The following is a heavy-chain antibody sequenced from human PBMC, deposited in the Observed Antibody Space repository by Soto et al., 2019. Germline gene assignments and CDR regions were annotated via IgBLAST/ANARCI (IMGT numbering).Heavy chain of an antibody. CDR2: VYYSGST. CDR1: GGSINSGTYY. D-gene: IGHD3-10*01. J-gene: IGHJ5*02. CDR3: ARDASGTYDKVQFDP. V-gene: IGHV4-31*03. Sequence: QVQLQESGPGLVKPSQTLSLTCTVSGGSINSGTYYWSWIRQHPGKGLEWIGYVYYSGSTYYNPSLKSRVTISIDTSKNQFSLKLNSVTAADTAVYYCARDASGTYDKVQFDPWGQGTLVTVSS.